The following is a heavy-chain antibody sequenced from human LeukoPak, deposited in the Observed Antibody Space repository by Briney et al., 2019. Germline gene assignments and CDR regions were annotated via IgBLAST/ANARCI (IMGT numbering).Heavy chain of an antibody. CDR3: AREAWPAVAGTRVDY. CDR1: GYTFTSYG. J-gene: IGHJ4*02. Sequence: GASVKVSCKASGYTFTSYGVSWVRQAPGQGLEWMGWISAYNGNTNYVQKLQGRVTMTTDTSTSTAYMELRSLRSDDTAVYYCAREAWPAVAGTRVDYWGQGTLVTVSS. V-gene: IGHV1-18*01. CDR2: ISAYNGNT. D-gene: IGHD6-19*01.